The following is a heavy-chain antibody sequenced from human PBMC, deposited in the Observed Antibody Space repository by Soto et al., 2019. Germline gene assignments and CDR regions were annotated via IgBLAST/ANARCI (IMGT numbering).Heavy chain of an antibody. CDR2: IYHSGST. Sequence: SETLSLTCAVSGGSISSGGYSWSWIRQPPGKGLEWIGYIYHSGSTYYNPSLKSRVTISVDRSKNQFPLKLSSVTAADTAVYYCARVGRDGYNPFDYWGQGTLVTVSS. CDR1: GGSISSGGYS. J-gene: IGHJ4*02. CDR3: ARVGRDGYNPFDY. V-gene: IGHV4-30-2*01. D-gene: IGHD5-12*01.